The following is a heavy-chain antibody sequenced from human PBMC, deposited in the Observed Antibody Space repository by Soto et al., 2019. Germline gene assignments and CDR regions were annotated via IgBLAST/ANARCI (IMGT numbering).Heavy chain of an antibody. D-gene: IGHD2-21*02. CDR3: AKDRAYCGGDCYSPHGYGMDV. J-gene: IGHJ6*02. CDR2: ISYDGSNK. CDR1: GFTFSSYG. V-gene: IGHV3-30*18. Sequence: PGGSLRLSCAASGFTFSSYGMHWVRQAPGKGLEWVAVISYDGSNKYYADSVKGRFTISRDNSKNTLYLQMNSLRAEDTAVYYCAKDRAYCGGDCYSPHGYGMDVWGQGTTVTVSS.